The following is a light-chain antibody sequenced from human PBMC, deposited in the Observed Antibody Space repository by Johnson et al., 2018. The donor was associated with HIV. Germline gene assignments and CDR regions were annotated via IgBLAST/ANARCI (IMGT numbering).Light chain of an antibody. CDR3: GTWDSSLSAV. J-gene: IGLJ1*01. CDR2: DNN. CDR1: SSNIGNNY. Sequence: QSVLTQPPSVSAAPGQKVTISCSGSSSNIGNNYVSWYQQLPGTAPKLLIYDNNKRPSGIPDRFSGSKSGTSATLGITGLQTGDEADYYCGTWDSSLSAVFGTGTKATFL. V-gene: IGLV1-51*01.